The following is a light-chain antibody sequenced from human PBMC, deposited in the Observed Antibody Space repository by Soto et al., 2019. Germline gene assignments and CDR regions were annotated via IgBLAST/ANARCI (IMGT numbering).Light chain of an antibody. CDR1: SNDVGGYNY. CDR3: SSYTSSSTLDVV. J-gene: IGLJ2*01. V-gene: IGLV2-14*01. CDR2: DVS. Sequence: QSALTQPASVSGSPGQSMTISCTGTSNDVGGYNYVSWYQQHPGKAPKLMIYDVSNRPSGVSNRFSGSKSGNTASLTISGLQAEDEADYYCSSYTSSSTLDVVFGGGTKLTVL.